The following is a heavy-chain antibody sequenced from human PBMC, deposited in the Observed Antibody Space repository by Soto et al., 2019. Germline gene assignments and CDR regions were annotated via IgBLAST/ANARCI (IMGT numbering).Heavy chain of an antibody. CDR3: ARVSIAVAGIAYYFDY. CDR2: VSHDGSNK. J-gene: IGHJ4*02. V-gene: IGHV3-30-3*01. Sequence: QVQLVESGGGVVQPGRSLRLSCVASGFSFSSCARHWVRQAPGKGLEWVAVVSHDGSNKYYADSVKGRVTISRDNSINTVYLQMNSLRAEDTAVYYCARVSIAVAGIAYYFDYWGQGTLVTVSS. CDR1: GFSFSSCA. D-gene: IGHD6-19*01.